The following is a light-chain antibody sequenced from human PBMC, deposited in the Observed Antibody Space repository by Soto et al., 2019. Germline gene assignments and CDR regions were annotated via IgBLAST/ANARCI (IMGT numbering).Light chain of an antibody. CDR2: DAS. V-gene: IGKV3-11*01. CDR1: QSVRRY. Sequence: EIVLTQSPATLSLSPGERATLSCRASQSVRRYLAWYQQKPGQAPRLLISDASNRATGIPARFSGSGSGTDFTLTISSLEPEDFAVYYCQQRSDWPRVTFGQGTKLEIQ. J-gene: IGKJ2*01. CDR3: QQRSDWPRVT.